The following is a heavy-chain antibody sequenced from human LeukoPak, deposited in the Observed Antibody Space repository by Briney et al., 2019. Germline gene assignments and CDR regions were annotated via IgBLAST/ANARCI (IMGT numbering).Heavy chain of an antibody. D-gene: IGHD2-2*01. CDR3: ARPRYCSSTSCRGALDI. Sequence: PSETLSLTCAVSGYSISSGYYWGWIRPPPGKGLKWIGSIYHSGSTYYNPSLKSRVTISVDTSKNQFSLKLSSVTAADTAVYYCARPRYCSSTSCRGALDIWGQGTTVTGAS. CDR1: GYSISSGYY. CDR2: IYHSGST. V-gene: IGHV4-38-2*01. J-gene: IGHJ3*02.